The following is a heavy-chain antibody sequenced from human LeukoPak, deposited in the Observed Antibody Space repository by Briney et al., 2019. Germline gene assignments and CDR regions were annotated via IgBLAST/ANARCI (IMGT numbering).Heavy chain of an antibody. Sequence: PSETLSLTCTVSGGSISSSSYYWGWIRQPRGKGLEWIGSIYYSGSTYYNPSLKSRVTISIDPSNNQFSLKLSSVTAADTAVYYCARHGSSWYYFDYWGQGTLVTVSS. D-gene: IGHD6-13*01. J-gene: IGHJ4*02. CDR2: IYYSGST. CDR3: ARHGSSWYYFDY. V-gene: IGHV4-39*01. CDR1: GGSISSSSYY.